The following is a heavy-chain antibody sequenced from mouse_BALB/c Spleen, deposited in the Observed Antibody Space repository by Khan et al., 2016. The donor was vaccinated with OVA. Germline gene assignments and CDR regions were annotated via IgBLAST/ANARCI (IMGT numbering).Heavy chain of an antibody. CDR1: GYSITSGYY. J-gene: IGHJ3*01. CDR2: ISYDGSN. Sequence: EVQLVESGPGLVKPSQSLSFTCFVTGYSITSGYYWNWIRQFPGNKLEWMGYISYDGSNNYNPSLKNRISITRDTSTNQFFLKLNSVTTEDTATYYCANGDGDYPWFDFWGQGTLVTVSA. CDR3: ANGDGDYPWFDF. D-gene: IGHD2-13*01. V-gene: IGHV3-6*02.